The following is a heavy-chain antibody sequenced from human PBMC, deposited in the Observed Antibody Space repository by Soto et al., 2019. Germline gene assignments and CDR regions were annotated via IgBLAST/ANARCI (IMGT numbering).Heavy chain of an antibody. CDR2: IYYSGNT. D-gene: IGHD4-17*01. V-gene: IGHV4-31*03. J-gene: IGHJ3*02. Sequence: QVQLQESGPGLLKPSQTLSLTCTVSGVSTSSGGSYWTWIRQHPGKGLEWIGYIYYSGNTYYNPSLKSRVTISLDTSKNQFSLKLTSVTAADSAVYYCARGAADYGDAFDIWGQGTMATVSS. CDR1: GVSTSSGGSY. CDR3: ARGAADYGDAFDI.